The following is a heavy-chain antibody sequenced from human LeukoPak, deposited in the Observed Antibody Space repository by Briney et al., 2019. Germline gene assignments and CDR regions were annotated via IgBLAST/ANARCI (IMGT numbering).Heavy chain of an antibody. CDR1: GYTFTSYY. V-gene: IGHV1-46*01. CDR3: AREGPQDYYDSSGRYYYYYYGMDV. CDR2: INPSGGST. D-gene: IGHD3-22*01. J-gene: IGHJ6*02. Sequence: ASVKVSCKASGYTFTSYYIHWVRQAPGQGLEWMGMINPSGGSTKYAQKFQGRVAMTRDTSTSTVYMELSSLRSDDTAVYYCAREGPQDYYDSSGRYYYYYYGMDVWGQGTTVTVSS.